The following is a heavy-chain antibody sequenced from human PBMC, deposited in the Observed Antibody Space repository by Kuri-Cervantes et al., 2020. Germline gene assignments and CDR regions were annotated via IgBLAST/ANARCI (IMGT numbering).Heavy chain of an antibody. CDR1: GYSFTSYW. D-gene: IGHD3/OR15-3a*01. V-gene: IGHV5-51*01. Sequence: GESLKISCNGSGYSFTSYWIGWVRQMPGKGLEWMGIICPGDSDTRYSPSFQSQVTISADKSIATAYLQWSSLQASDTAIYYCARRDSYFDYWGQGTLVTVSS. CDR3: ARRDSYFDY. J-gene: IGHJ4*02. CDR2: ICPGDSDT.